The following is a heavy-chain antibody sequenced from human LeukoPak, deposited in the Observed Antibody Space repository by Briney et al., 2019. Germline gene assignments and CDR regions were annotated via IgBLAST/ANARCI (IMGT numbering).Heavy chain of an antibody. D-gene: IGHD6-25*01. V-gene: IGHV4-39*01. CDR2: IYNSGST. CDR1: GGSVSSSSYY. J-gene: IGHJ4*02. Sequence: SETLSLTCTVSGGSVSSSSYYWGWIRQPPGTGLEWVGCIYNSGSTYYDPSLKSRVTISVDTSKNQVSLKVNSVTAADTAVYYCARRGSSGGSFDYWGQGTLVTVSS. CDR3: ARRGSSGGSFDY.